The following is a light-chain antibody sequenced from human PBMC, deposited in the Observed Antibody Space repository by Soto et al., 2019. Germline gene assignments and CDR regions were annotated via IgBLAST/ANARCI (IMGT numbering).Light chain of an antibody. V-gene: IGKV3-15*01. CDR1: QSVSNN. J-gene: IGKJ5*01. CDR2: GSS. CDR3: QPHTTWPPIT. Sequence: AGERVTLSCRASQSVSNNLVWYQQKPGQAPRLLMYGSSIRATGIPARFSGSGSGTEFTLTISSLQSEDFAVYYCQPHTTWPPITFGQGTRLEIK.